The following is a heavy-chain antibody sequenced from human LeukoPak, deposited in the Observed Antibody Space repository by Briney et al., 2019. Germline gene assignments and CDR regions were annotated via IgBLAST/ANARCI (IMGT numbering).Heavy chain of an antibody. V-gene: IGHV3-23*01. D-gene: IGHD6-19*01. CDR1: GGSISSYY. Sequence: PSETLSLTCTVSGGSISSYYWSWVRQAPGKGLEWVSGISDSGGHTYYADSVKGRFTISRDNSKNTLYLQMNSMRAEDTAVYYCANFERTVAGPYNWFDPWGQGTLVTVSS. J-gene: IGHJ5*02. CDR2: ISDSGGHT. CDR3: ANFERTVAGPYNWFDP.